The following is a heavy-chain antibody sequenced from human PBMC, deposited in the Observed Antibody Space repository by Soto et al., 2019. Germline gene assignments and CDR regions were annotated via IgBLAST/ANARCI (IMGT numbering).Heavy chain of an antibody. CDR2: IYTGGST. CDR3: ARAYGGNPALFDP. CDR1: GFTVSSDY. V-gene: IGHV3-53*01. D-gene: IGHD4-17*01. Sequence: EVQLVESGGGLIQPGASLRLSCAASGFTVSSDYMSWVRQAPGKGLEWVSVIYTGGSTYYADSVKGRFTFSRDNSKNTLYLQMNSLRAEDTAVYYCARAYGGNPALFDPWGQGTLVTVSS. J-gene: IGHJ5*02.